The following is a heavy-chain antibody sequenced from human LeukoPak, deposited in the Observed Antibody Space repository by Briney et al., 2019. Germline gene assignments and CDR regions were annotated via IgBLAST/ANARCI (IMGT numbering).Heavy chain of an antibody. J-gene: IGHJ4*02. V-gene: IGHV4-34*01. Sequence: PSETLSLTCAVYGGSFSGYYWSWIRQPPGKGLEWIGEINHSGSTNYNPSLKSRVTISVDTSKNQFSLKLSSVTAADTAVYYCARHTALTIFGVVIIPDFDYWGQETLVTVSS. CDR1: GGSFSGYY. CDR2: INHSGST. CDR3: ARHTALTIFGVVIIPDFDY. D-gene: IGHD3-3*01.